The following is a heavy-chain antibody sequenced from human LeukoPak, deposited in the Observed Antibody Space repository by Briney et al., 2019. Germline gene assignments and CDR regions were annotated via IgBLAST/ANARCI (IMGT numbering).Heavy chain of an antibody. D-gene: IGHD4-17*01. Sequence: GGSLRLSCAASGFTFSSYSMNWVRQAPGKGLEWVSGINWNGGSTVYADSVKGRFTISRDNAKNSLYLQMNSLRAEDTALYYCARDASPTASSNFDYWGQGTLVTVSS. CDR2: INWNGGST. V-gene: IGHV3-20*04. CDR3: ARDASPTASSNFDY. J-gene: IGHJ4*02. CDR1: GFTFSSYS.